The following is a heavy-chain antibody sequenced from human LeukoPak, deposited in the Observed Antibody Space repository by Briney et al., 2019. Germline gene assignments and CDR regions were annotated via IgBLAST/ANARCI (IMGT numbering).Heavy chain of an antibody. D-gene: IGHD2-2*01. CDR2: INPSGGST. J-gene: IGHJ4*02. Sequence: GASVTVSFTASGYTFTIYYIHWVRQASGQGLEWMGIINPSGGSTSYAQKFQGRVTMTRDMSTSTVYMELSSLRSEDTAVYYCARGGGYCSSTSCYGVQFDYWGQGTLVTVSS. CDR1: GYTFTIYY. V-gene: IGHV1-46*01. CDR3: ARGGGYCSSTSCYGVQFDY.